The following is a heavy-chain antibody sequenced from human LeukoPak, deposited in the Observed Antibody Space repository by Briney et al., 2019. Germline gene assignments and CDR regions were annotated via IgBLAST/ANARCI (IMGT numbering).Heavy chain of an antibody. Sequence: PSETLSLTCAVYGGSFSGYYWSWIRQPPGKGLEWIGEINHSGSTNYNPSLKSRVTISVDTSKNQFSLKLSSVTAADTAVYYCARGRVHYDSSGYHPRRAFDIWGQGTMVTVSS. D-gene: IGHD3-22*01. CDR1: GGSFSGYY. CDR3: ARGRVHYDSSGYHPRRAFDI. CDR2: INHSGST. V-gene: IGHV4-34*01. J-gene: IGHJ3*02.